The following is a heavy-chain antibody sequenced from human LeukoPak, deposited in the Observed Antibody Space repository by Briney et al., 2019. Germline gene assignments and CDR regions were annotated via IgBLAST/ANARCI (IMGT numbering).Heavy chain of an antibody. Sequence: GGSLRLSCAASGFTVSNTCMSWVRQAPGKGLEWVSVIYSGGSTYYADSVKGRFTISRDNSKNTLYLQMNSLRAEDTAVYYCAAYSSSWRGQGTLVTVSS. J-gene: IGHJ4*02. CDR3: AAYSSSW. D-gene: IGHD6-13*01. V-gene: IGHV3-53*01. CDR2: IYSGGST. CDR1: GFTVSNTC.